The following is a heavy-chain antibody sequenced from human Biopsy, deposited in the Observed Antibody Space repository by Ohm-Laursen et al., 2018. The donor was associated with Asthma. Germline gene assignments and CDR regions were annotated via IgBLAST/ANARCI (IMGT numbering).Heavy chain of an antibody. CDR3: AKDVFPGWEVRRGPDY. V-gene: IGHV3-30*18. J-gene: IGHJ4*02. CDR1: GFTFSNYG. D-gene: IGHD1-26*01. Sequence: SLRLSCAASGFTFSNYGMHWVRQAPGKGLDWVPVISFDGSNKNYTDSVKGRFTISRDNSRNTLHLQMNSLRAEDTAVYYCAKDVFPGWEVRRGPDYWGQGTLVTVSA. CDR2: ISFDGSNK.